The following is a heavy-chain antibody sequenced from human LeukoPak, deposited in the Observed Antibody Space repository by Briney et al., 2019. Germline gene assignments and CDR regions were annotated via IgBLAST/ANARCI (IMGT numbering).Heavy chain of an antibody. Sequence: ASVKVSCKASGYTSTGYYMHWVRQAPGQGLEWMGWINPNSGGTNYEQKFQGRVTMTRDTSISTAYMELSRLRSDDTAVYYCARDEGPYSSSSGPSPFDYWGQGTLVTVSS. D-gene: IGHD6-6*01. CDR1: GYTSTGYY. CDR3: ARDEGPYSSSSGPSPFDY. V-gene: IGHV1-2*02. J-gene: IGHJ4*02. CDR2: INPNSGGT.